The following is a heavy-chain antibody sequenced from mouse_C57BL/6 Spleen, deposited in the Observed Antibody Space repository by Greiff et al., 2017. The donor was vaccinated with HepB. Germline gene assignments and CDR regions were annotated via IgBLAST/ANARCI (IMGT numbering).Heavy chain of an antibody. CDR1: GFTFSSYA. J-gene: IGHJ3*01. D-gene: IGHD4-1*01. CDR2: ISDGGSYT. Sequence: EVKLMESGGGLVKPGGSLKLSCAASGFTFSSYAMSWVRPTPEKRLEWVATISDGGSYTYYPDNVKGRFTISRDNAKNNLYLQMSHLKSEDTAMYYCAREGVGRRFAYWGQGTLVTVSA. V-gene: IGHV5-4*01. CDR3: AREGVGRRFAY.